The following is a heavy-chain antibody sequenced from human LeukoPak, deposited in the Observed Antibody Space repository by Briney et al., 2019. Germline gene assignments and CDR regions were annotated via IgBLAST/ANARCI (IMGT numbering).Heavy chain of an antibody. CDR1: GFSFSSSG. D-gene: IGHD3-10*01. J-gene: IGHJ1*01. CDR2: IDTSSTTK. V-gene: IGHV3-48*01. Sequence: GGSLRLSCAASGFSFSSSGMNWVRQAPGKGLEWVSYIDTSSTTKNYADSVKGRFTISRDNAKNSLYLQMNSLRVEDTVVYYCAGPLGSPYFHHWGQGALVTVSS. CDR3: AGPLGSPYFHH.